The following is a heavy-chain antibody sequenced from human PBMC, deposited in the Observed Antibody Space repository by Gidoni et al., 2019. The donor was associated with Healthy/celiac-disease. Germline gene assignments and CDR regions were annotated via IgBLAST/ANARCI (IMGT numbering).Heavy chain of an antibody. V-gene: IGHV3-74*01. CDR1: GFTFVSYW. CDR2: INSDGSST. CDR3: ARELVGATPPFSYYYGMDV. D-gene: IGHD1-26*01. J-gene: IGHJ6*02. Sequence: EVQLVESGGGLVQPGGSLRLSCPASGFTFVSYWMHWVRQAPGKGLVWVSRINSDGSSTSYADSVKGRFTISRDNAKNTLYLQMNSLRAEDTAVYYCARELVGATPPFSYYYGMDVWGQGTTVTVSS.